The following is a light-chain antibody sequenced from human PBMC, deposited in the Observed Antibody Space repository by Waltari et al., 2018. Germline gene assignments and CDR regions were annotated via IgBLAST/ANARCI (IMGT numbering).Light chain of an antibody. J-gene: IGKJ2*01. CDR2: DAS. CDR3: QQYDKLPYT. Sequence: DIQITQSPSSLSASVGDRVTITCHASQDISNYLDCYQQKPWKAPKLLIFDASNLETGVTSRFSGSGSGTDFTFTISSLQPEDIATYYCQQYDKLPYTFGQGTKLEIK. CDR1: QDISNY. V-gene: IGKV1-33*01.